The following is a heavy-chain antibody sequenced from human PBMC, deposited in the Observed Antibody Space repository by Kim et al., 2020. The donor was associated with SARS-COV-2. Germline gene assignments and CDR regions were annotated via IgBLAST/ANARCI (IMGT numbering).Heavy chain of an antibody. CDR3: ARGRAGVVPSPILGIGPYYEYFAMDV. D-gene: IGHD3-3*01. CDR2: TIHSGTT. V-gene: IGHV4-34*01. Sequence: SETLSLTCAVYVGSLMGYHWTWIRRPPGKGLKWMGETIHSGTTTSNPSLKSGVPIYLDTSKNPFSLKLRSVRAADTAFYYCARGRAGVVPSPILGIGPYYEYFAMDVWGQGTTVTISS. J-gene: IGHJ6*02. CDR1: VGSLMGYH.